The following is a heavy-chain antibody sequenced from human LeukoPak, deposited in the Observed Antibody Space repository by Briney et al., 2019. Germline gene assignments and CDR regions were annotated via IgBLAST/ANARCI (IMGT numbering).Heavy chain of an antibody. Sequence: PGGSLRLSCAASGFTFSSYAMHWVRQAPGKWLEWVAVISYDGDNKCYADSVKGRFIISRDNSRNTLYLQMNSLRPEDTAVYYCARDPKEGFSYGWGAFDIWGQGTMVTVSS. V-gene: IGHV3-30-3*01. J-gene: IGHJ3*02. D-gene: IGHD5-18*01. CDR1: GFTFSSYA. CDR3: ARDPKEGFSYGWGAFDI. CDR2: ISYDGDNK.